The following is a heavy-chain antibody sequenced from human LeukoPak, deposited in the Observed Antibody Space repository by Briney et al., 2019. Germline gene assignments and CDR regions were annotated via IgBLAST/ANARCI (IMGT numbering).Heavy chain of an antibody. V-gene: IGHV3-7*01. CDR1: GFSFSRYW. CDR2: IKQDGSGE. J-gene: IGHJ4*02. CDR3: TTGYSSGWYNEGNY. Sequence: GGSLRLSCVASGFSFSRYWMSWVRQAPGKGLEWVAKIKQDGSGEYYLDSVKGRFTISRDNAKNSLYLQMNSLRADDTAVYFCTTGYSSGWYNEGNYWGQGTLVTVSS. D-gene: IGHD6-19*01.